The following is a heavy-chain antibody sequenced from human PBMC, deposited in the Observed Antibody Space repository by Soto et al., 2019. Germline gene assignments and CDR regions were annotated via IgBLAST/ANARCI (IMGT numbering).Heavy chain of an antibody. Sequence: EVRLVESGGGLVQPGGSLRLSCAASGFTFSSYEMNWVRQAPGKGLEWVSYISSSGSTIYYADSVKGRFTISRDNAENSLYLQMNSLRAEDTAVYYCARVEYYGSGSYLISAIDYWGQGTLVTVSS. CDR3: ARVEYYGSGSYLISAIDY. D-gene: IGHD3-10*01. CDR2: ISSSGSTI. CDR1: GFTFSSYE. V-gene: IGHV3-48*03. J-gene: IGHJ4*02.